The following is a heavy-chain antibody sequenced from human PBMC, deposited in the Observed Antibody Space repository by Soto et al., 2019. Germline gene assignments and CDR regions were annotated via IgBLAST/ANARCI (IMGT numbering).Heavy chain of an antibody. V-gene: IGHV3-30-3*01. CDR2: ISHDGTNK. J-gene: IGHJ3*02. CDR1: GFTFSTFA. CDR3: ARSAGYYYDSSGYPGDDAFDI. D-gene: IGHD3-22*01. Sequence: PGGSLRLSCAASGFTFSTFAMHWVRQAPGKGLEWVAVISHDGTNKYYADSVKGRFTISRDNAKNSLYLQMNSLRAEDAAVYYCARSAGYYYDSSGYPGDDAFDIWGQGTMVTVSS.